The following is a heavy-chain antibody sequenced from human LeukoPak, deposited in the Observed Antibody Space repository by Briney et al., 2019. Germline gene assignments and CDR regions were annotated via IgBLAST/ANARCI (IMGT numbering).Heavy chain of an antibody. V-gene: IGHV1-18*01. Sequence: ASVKVSCKASGYSFIGYGIGWVRQAPGQGLEWMGWISGNTGNTDYSEKFQGRVTMTKDTSTSTAYLELRGLRSDDTAMYYCARDTSDSWYDIFGDYWGQGTLVTVSS. J-gene: IGHJ4*02. D-gene: IGHD6-13*01. CDR2: ISGNTGNT. CDR3: ARDTSDSWYDIFGDY. CDR1: GYSFIGYG.